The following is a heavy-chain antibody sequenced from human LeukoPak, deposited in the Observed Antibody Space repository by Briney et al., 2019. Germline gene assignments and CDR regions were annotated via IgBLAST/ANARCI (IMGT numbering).Heavy chain of an antibody. D-gene: IGHD3-22*01. Sequence: SETLSLTCTVSGGSISSSSYYWGWIRQPPGKGLEWIGSIYYSGSTYYNPSLKSRVTISVDTSKNQFSLKLSSVTAADTAVYYCARDLAPVDTMIVRTYYFDYWGQGTLVTVSS. V-gene: IGHV4-39*07. J-gene: IGHJ4*02. CDR2: IYYSGST. CDR1: GGSISSSSYY. CDR3: ARDLAPVDTMIVRTYYFDY.